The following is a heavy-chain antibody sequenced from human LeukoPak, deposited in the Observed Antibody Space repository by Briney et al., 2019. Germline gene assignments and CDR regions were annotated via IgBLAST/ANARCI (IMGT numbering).Heavy chain of an antibody. V-gene: IGHV3-13*01. CDR2: ICTAGDT. CDR3: ARGLGSGSYYPF. CDR1: GFTFSSYD. D-gene: IGHD3-10*01. J-gene: IGHJ4*02. Sequence: GGSLRFSCAASGFTFSSYDMHWARQAPGKGLEWVSAICTAGDTYYPVSVKGRFTISRENAKNSLYLQMNSLRAGDTAVYYCARGLGSGSYYPFWGQGTLVTVSS.